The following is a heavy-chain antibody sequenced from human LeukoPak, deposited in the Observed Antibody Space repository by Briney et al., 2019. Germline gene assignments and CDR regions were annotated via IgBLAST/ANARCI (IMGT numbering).Heavy chain of an antibody. J-gene: IGHJ4*02. Sequence: PSETLSLTCTVSGDSISTYYWSWIRPPAGKGLEWIGRIYTSGSTNYNPSLKSRITMSVDTSKNQFSLNLSSVTAADTAVYYCARGSIVVAGTFDYWGQGTLVTVSS. CDR2: IYTSGST. CDR1: GDSISTYY. V-gene: IGHV4-4*07. CDR3: ARGSIVVAGTFDY. D-gene: IGHD6-19*01.